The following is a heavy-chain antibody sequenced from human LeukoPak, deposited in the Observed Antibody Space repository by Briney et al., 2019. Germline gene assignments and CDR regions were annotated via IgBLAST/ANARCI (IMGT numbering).Heavy chain of an antibody. CDR3: ARLLKYNYYGMDV. CDR2: ISGSGGYS. J-gene: IGHJ6*02. CDR1: GFTFSNFA. Sequence: PGGSLRLSCAASGFTFSNFAMSWVRQAPGKGLEWVSVISGSGGYSYHADSVKGRFTISRDNSKNTLFLQMNSLRGEDTAIYYCARLLKYNYYGMDVWGQGTTVTVSS. V-gene: IGHV3-23*01.